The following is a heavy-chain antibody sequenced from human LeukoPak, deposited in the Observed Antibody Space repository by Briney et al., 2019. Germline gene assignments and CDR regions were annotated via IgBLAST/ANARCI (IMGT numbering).Heavy chain of an antibody. V-gene: IGHV3-48*04. CDR1: GFTFSSYS. D-gene: IGHD3-16*01. CDR2: ISSSSSTI. Sequence: GGSLRLSCAASGFTFSSYSMNWVRQAPGKGLEWVSYISSSSSTIYYADSVKGRFTISRDNAKNSLYLQMNSLRAEDTAVYYCARRTFGGAFYWGQGTLVTVSS. J-gene: IGHJ4*02. CDR3: ARRTFGGAFY.